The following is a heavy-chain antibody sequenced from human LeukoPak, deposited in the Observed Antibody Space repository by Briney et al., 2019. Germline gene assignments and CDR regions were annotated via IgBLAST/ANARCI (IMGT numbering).Heavy chain of an antibody. CDR1: GGSISSNSHY. J-gene: IGHJ4*02. CDR3: ARHQYYYDISGYLFDY. CDR2: IYYSGNT. V-gene: IGHV4-39*01. Sequence: SETLSLTCTVSGGSISSNSHYWSWIRQPPGKGLEWIGRIYYSGNTYYNPSLRSRVTISVDTSKNQFSLKLNSVTAADTAVYYCARHQYYYDISGYLFDYWGQGALVTVSS. D-gene: IGHD3-22*01.